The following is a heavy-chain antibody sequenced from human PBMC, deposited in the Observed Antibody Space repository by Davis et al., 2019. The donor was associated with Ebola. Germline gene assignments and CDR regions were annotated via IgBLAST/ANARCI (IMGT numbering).Heavy chain of an antibody. CDR2: IYSGGST. Sequence: GGSLRLSCAASGFTFSSYAMSWVRQAPGKGLEWVSVIYSGGSTYYADSVKGRFTISRDNSKNTLYLQMNSLRAEDTAVYYCASIVGPYYYGMDVWGQGTTVTVSS. D-gene: IGHD1-26*01. V-gene: IGHV3-66*01. CDR3: ASIVGPYYYGMDV. J-gene: IGHJ6*02. CDR1: GFTFSSYA.